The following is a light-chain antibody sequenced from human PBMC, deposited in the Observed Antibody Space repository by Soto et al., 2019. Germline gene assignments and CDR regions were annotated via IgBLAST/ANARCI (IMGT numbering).Light chain of an antibody. CDR3: QQYYTTPRP. J-gene: IGKJ1*01. V-gene: IGKV4-1*01. Sequence: DIVMTQSPDSLAVSLGERATLNCKSSQSVLYSANNKNYLAWYQQKPGPPPKLLIYWASTRESGVPDRVSGSGSGTDFTLTISSLQAEDVAVYFCQQYYTTPRPFGQGTKVEIK. CDR1: QSVLYSANNKNY. CDR2: WAS.